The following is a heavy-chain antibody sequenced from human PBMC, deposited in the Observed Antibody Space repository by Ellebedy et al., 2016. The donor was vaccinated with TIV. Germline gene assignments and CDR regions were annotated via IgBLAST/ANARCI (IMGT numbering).Heavy chain of an antibody. CDR2: ISCSNT. J-gene: IGHJ5*02. Sequence: GESLKISCAASGFTFSNYAMCWVRQAPGKGLEWVSTISCSNTYYADSVRGRLTISRDNSRNTLYLQINSLIAEDTSFYYCARSGEHDTWGQGTLVTVSS. CDR3: ARSGEHDT. D-gene: IGHD1-26*01. V-gene: IGHV3-23*01. CDR1: GFTFSNYA.